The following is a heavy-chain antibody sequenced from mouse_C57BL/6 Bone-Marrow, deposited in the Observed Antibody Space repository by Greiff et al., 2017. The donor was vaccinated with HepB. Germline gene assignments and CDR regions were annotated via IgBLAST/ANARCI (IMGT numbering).Heavy chain of an antibody. CDR1: GYSITSGYY. CDR2: ISYDGSN. D-gene: IGHD2-3*01. CDR3: ARAMTTHYYAMDY. J-gene: IGHJ4*01. V-gene: IGHV3-6*01. Sequence: ESGPGLVKPSQSLSLTCSVTGYSITSGYYWNWIRQFPGNKLEWMGYISYDGSNNYNPSLKNRISITRDTSKNQFFLKLNSVTTEDTATYYCARAMTTHYYAMDYWGQGTSVTVSS.